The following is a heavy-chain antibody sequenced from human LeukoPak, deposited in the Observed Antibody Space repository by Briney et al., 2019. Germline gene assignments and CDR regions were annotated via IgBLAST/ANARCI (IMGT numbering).Heavy chain of an antibody. CDR1: GYTFTGYY. Sequence: ASVKVSCKASGYTFTGYYMHWVRQAPGQGLEWMGWINPNSGGTNYAQKFQGRVTMTRDMSISTAYMELSRLRSDDTAVYYCARADYDFWSGYPKYYFDYWGQGTLVTVSS. J-gene: IGHJ4*02. CDR3: ARADYDFWSGYPKYYFDY. D-gene: IGHD3-3*01. V-gene: IGHV1-2*02. CDR2: INPNSGGT.